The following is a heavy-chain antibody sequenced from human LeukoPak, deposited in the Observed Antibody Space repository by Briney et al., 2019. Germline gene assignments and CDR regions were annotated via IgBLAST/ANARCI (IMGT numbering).Heavy chain of an antibody. CDR3: ARTYYDFWSGYLYYYYYMDV. CDR1: GGSISSYY. CDR2: IYYSGCT. V-gene: IGHV4-59*01. J-gene: IGHJ6*03. Sequence: ASETLSLTCTVSGGSISSYYWSWIRQPPGKGLEWIGYIYYSGCTNYNPSLKSRVTISVDTSKNQFSLKLSSVTAADTAVYYCARTYYDFWSGYLYYYYYMDVWGKGTTVTVSS. D-gene: IGHD3-3*01.